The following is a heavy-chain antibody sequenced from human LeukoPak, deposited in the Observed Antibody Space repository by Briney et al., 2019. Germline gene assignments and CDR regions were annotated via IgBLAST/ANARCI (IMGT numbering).Heavy chain of an antibody. V-gene: IGHV3-48*03. CDR1: GFTFSSYE. CDR3: ARDPYYYDSSGYYLPGGMDS. CDR2: ISSSGSTI. Sequence: GGSLRLSCAASGFTFSSYEMNWVRQAPGKGLEWVSYISSSGSTIYYADSVKGRFTISRDNAKNSLYLQMNSLRAEDTAVYYCARDPYYYDSSGYYLPGGMDSWGQGTLVTVSS. D-gene: IGHD3-22*01. J-gene: IGHJ4*02.